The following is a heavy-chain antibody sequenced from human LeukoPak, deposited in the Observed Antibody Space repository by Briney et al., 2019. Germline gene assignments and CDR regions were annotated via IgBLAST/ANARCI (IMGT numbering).Heavy chain of an antibody. V-gene: IGHV3-23*01. CDR3: AKASSGWRGYFDY. J-gene: IGHJ4*02. D-gene: IGHD6-19*01. Sequence: PGGSLRLSCAASGFTFSSYAMSWVRQAPGKGLEWVSAISGSGGSTYYADSVKGRFTISRDNSENTLYLQMNSLRAEDTAVYYCAKASSGWRGYFDYWGQGTLVTVSS. CDR1: GFTFSSYA. CDR2: ISGSGGST.